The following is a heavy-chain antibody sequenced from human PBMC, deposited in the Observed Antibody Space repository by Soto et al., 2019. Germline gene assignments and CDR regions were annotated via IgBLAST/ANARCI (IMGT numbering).Heavy chain of an antibody. CDR2: ISGSGGNT. V-gene: IGHV3-23*01. CDR3: AKLTKFSLVDY. CDR1: GFTFSSYA. Sequence: GGSLRLSCPASGFTFSSYAMSWVRQAPGKGLEWVSAISGSGGNTYYADSVKGRFTISRDNSKNTLYRQMNSLRAEDTAVYYCAKLTKFSLVDYWGQGTLVTVSS. J-gene: IGHJ4*02.